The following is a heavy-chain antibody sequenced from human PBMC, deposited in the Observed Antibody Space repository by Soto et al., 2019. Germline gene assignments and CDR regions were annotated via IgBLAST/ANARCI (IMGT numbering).Heavy chain of an antibody. CDR3: ARVDIVVVPAAPWGYYGMDV. Sequence: QVQLVQSGAEVKKPGSSVKVSCKASGGTFSSYAISWVRQAPGQGLEWMGGIIPIFGTANYAQKFQGRVRITEDESTSTAYMELSSLRSEDTAVYYCARVDIVVVPAAPWGYYGMDVWGQGTTVTVSS. D-gene: IGHD2-2*01. CDR2: IIPIFGTA. CDR1: GGTFSSYA. J-gene: IGHJ6*02. V-gene: IGHV1-69*01.